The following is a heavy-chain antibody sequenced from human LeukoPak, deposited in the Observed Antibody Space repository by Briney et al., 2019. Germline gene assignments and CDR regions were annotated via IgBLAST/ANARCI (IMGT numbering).Heavy chain of an antibody. CDR2: IHYSEAT. D-gene: IGHD1-20*01. Sequence: PSETLSLTCTVSGVSISGSNYYWALIRQPPGKGLEWIGSIHYSEATYYNPSLKSRVTISVDTSKDQFSLNLSSVTAADTAVYYCARALRCTGVIIGKISRCYGMDVWGQGTTVTVSS. CDR3: ARALRCTGVIIGKISRCYGMDV. J-gene: IGHJ6*02. V-gene: IGHV4-39*01. CDR1: GVSISGSNYY.